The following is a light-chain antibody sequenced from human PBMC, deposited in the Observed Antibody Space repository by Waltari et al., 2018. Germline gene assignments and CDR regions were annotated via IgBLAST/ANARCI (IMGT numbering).Light chain of an antibody. V-gene: IGKV3-20*01. Sequence: PGETATLSCRASQRVTSNYLAWYQQKPGQAPSLLIYAASSRATGVPDRISGSGSGADFTSTISRLGPEDFAVDCCQQNGTSPYTFGQGTKLQIK. CDR2: AAS. J-gene: IGKJ2*01. CDR1: QRVTSNY. CDR3: QQNGTSPYT.